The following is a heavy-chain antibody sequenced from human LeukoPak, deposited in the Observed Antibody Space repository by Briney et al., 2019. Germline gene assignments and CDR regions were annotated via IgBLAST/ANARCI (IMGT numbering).Heavy chain of an antibody. CDR2: ISGSGGST. J-gene: IGHJ4*02. V-gene: IGHV3-23*01. Sequence: QPGGSLRLSCAASGFTFSSYAMSWVRQAPGKGLEWVSAISGSGGSTYYADSVRGRFTISRDNSKNTMYLQMNSLRAEDTAVYYCASIVEEFGELLYDYWGQGTLVTVSS. CDR1: GFTFSSYA. CDR3: ASIVEEFGELLYDY. D-gene: IGHD3-10*01.